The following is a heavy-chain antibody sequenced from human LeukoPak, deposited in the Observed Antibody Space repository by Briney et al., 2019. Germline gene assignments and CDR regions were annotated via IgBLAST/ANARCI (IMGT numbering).Heavy chain of an antibody. J-gene: IGHJ4*02. Sequence: SQTLSLTCAVYGGSFSGYYWSWIRQPPGKGLEWIGEINHSGSTYYNPSLKSRVTISVDTSKNQFSLKLSSVTAADTAVYYCARDARGPSGSPIDYWGQGTLVTVSS. CDR1: GGSFSGYY. V-gene: IGHV4-34*01. CDR2: INHSGST. CDR3: ARDARGPSGSPIDY. D-gene: IGHD2-15*01.